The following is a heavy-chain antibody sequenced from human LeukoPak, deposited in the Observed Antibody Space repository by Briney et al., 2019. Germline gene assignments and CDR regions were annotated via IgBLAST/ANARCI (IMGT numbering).Heavy chain of an antibody. CDR1: GGSISSHY. J-gene: IGHJ4*02. D-gene: IGHD6-19*01. CDR3: ARASVAGIVFDY. Sequence: SETLSLTCTVSGGSISSHYWSWIRQPPGKGLGWIGYIYYSGSTNYNPSLRSRVTIAVDTSKNQFSLRLSSVTAADTAVYYCARASVAGIVFDYWGQGTLVTVSS. CDR2: IYYSGST. V-gene: IGHV4-59*11.